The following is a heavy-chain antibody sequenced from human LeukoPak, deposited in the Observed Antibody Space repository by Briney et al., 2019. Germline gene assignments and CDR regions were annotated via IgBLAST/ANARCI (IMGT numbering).Heavy chain of an antibody. V-gene: IGHV4-34*01. CDR2: INHSGST. Sequence: PSETLSLTCAVYGGSFSGYYWSWIRQPPGKGLEWIGEINHSGSTNYNPSLKSRVTISVDTSKNQFSLKLSSVTAADTAVYYCARDQYYYDSSGITTYFDYWGQGTLVTVSS. CDR1: GGSFSGYY. J-gene: IGHJ4*02. CDR3: ARDQYYYDSSGITTYFDY. D-gene: IGHD3-22*01.